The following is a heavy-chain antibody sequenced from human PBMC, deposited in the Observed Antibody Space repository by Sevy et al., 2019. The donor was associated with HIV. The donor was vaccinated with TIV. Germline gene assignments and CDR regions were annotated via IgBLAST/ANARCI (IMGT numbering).Heavy chain of an antibody. V-gene: IGHV3-7*03. Sequence: GGSLRLSCVASGFTFSSYWMSWVRQAPGKGLEWVANIKQDGSEKYYVDSVKGRFTISRDNAKNSLYLQMNSLRAEDTAVYYCARPAERYCSGGSCLREYFQHWGQGTLVTVSS. J-gene: IGHJ1*01. CDR1: GFTFSSYW. CDR2: IKQDGSEK. CDR3: ARPAERYCSGGSCLREYFQH. D-gene: IGHD2-15*01.